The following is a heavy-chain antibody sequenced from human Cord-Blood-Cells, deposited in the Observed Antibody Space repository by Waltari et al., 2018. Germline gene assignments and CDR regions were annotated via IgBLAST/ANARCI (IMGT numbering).Heavy chain of an antibody. CDR3: ARHALGGDRWVYWYFDL. Sequence: QLQLQESGPGLVKPSETLSLTCTVSGCSISSSSYYWGWIRQPPGKGLEWIGSIYYSGSTCNNPSLKVRITIAVDTSKNQFSLKLSSVTAADTAVYYCARHALGGDRWVYWYFDLWGRGTLVTVSS. V-gene: IGHV4-39*07. J-gene: IGHJ2*01. CDR2: IYYSGST. D-gene: IGHD2-21*01. CDR1: GCSISSSSYY.